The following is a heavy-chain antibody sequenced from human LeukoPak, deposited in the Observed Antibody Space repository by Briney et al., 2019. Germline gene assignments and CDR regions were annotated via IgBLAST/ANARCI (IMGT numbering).Heavy chain of an antibody. J-gene: IGHJ4*02. CDR2: MNPNSGNT. V-gene: IGHV1-8*01. Sequence: ASVKVSCKASGYTFSNFDISWVRQATGRGLEWMGWMNPNSGNTGYAGKFQGRIAMTRDTSINIAYMELSSLTSEDTAVYYCARNGGLADWWGQGTLVTVSS. D-gene: IGHD2-8*01. CDR3: ARNGGLADW. CDR1: GYTFSNFD.